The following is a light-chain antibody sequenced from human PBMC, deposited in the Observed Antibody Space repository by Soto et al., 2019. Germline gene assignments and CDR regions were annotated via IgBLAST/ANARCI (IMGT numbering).Light chain of an antibody. J-gene: IGKJ5*01. CDR2: DSY. CDR1: QTFSSN. V-gene: IGKV3-11*01. Sequence: EIGMTQSPATLSVSTVERATRSFRASQTFSSNLAWYQQKPGQAHTLIIYDSYKSATGIPDRFSGSGSGTDFTLTIRRLEPEDFAVYYCQKRSNWPPIPFGTGKRLENK. CDR3: QKRSNWPPIP.